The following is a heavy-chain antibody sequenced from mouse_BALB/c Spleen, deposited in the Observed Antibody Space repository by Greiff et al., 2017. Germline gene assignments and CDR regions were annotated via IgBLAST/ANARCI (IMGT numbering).Heavy chain of an antibody. CDR3: ARGKFYGSSYGFAY. Sequence: EVQRVESGPGLVKPSQSLSLTCSVTGYSITSGYYWNWIRQFPGNKLEWMGYISYDGSNNYNPSLKNRISITRDTSKNQFFLKLNSVTTEDTATYYCARGKFYGSSYGFAYWGQGTLVTVSA. V-gene: IGHV3-6*02. J-gene: IGHJ3*01. CDR2: ISYDGSN. CDR1: GYSITSGYY. D-gene: IGHD1-1*01.